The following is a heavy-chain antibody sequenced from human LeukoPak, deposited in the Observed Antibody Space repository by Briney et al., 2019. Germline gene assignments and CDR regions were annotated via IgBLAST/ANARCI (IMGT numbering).Heavy chain of an antibody. CDR1: GFTFSDSD. Sequence: GGSLRLSCAASGFTFSDSDMHWVRRAPGKGLEWVTFIRYDGTRKYYVDSVKGRFTISRDNSKNTLYLKMNSLRPEDTAVYYCANGSPPDASPDQWGRGTLVTVSS. J-gene: IGHJ4*02. CDR3: ANGSPPDASPDQ. V-gene: IGHV3-30*02. CDR2: IRYDGTRK. D-gene: IGHD1-26*01.